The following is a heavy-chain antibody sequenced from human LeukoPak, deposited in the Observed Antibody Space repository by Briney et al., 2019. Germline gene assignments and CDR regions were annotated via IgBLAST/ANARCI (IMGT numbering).Heavy chain of an antibody. D-gene: IGHD3-22*01. CDR1: GGPNSRYF. Sequence: SETLTLPCSVCGGPNSRYFWTWIRQPAGKELEGIGYVYTCGTNLYNPPLERRVTISLDTFNNQFSLRETSVTAAHTALYYSARGTAKTRTSRYYTFYHRGGGLLVTVSS. CDR2: VYTCGTN. CDR3: ARGTAKTRTSRYYTFYH. V-gene: IGHV4-4*07. J-gene: IGHJ4*02.